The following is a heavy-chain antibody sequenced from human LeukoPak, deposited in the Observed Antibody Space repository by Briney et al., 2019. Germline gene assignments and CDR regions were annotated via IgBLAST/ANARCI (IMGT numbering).Heavy chain of an antibody. CDR3: ARHRVPDYYYYMDV. CDR1: GFTFSNYA. V-gene: IGHV3-23*01. J-gene: IGHJ6*03. Sequence: GGSLRLSCEASGFTFSNYATSWVRQAPGRGLEWVSGINDSGENTRYADSVKGRFTISRDNSKSTLYLQMDSLRVEDTAVYYCARHRVPDYYYYMDVWGKGTTVTVSS. CDR2: INDSGENT. D-gene: IGHD2-2*01.